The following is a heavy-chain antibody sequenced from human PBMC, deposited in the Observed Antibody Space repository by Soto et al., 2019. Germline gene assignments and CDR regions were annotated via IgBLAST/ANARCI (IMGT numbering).Heavy chain of an antibody. V-gene: IGHV4-4*07. Sequence: SETLSLTCTDSGGSMRGYYWSWIRQPAGKGLECIGRIPLCGSTNYNSSLKRRISMSVDTSKNHISMMLSYVTAADTAVYYCARDGGITTVGTDHYYGMDVWGQGTTVTVSS. CDR2: IPLCGST. J-gene: IGHJ6*02. CDR1: GGSMRGYY. D-gene: IGHD1-26*01. CDR3: ARDGGITTVGTDHYYGMDV.